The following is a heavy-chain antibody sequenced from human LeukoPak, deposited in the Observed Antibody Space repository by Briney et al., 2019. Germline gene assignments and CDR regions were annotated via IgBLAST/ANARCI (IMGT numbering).Heavy chain of an antibody. CDR2: IYYSGST. Sequence: LETLSLTCTVSGCPIRSYYWSWIRQSPGKGLEWIGYIYYSGSTNYNPPLTNRVTISVSKTKNQFSLKLNSVTAADTAVYYCARIPVPTVTTIYYYMDVWGKGTTVTVSS. CDR3: ARIPVPTVTTIYYYMDV. V-gene: IGHV4-59*01. CDR1: GCPIRSYY. D-gene: IGHD4-11*01. J-gene: IGHJ6*03.